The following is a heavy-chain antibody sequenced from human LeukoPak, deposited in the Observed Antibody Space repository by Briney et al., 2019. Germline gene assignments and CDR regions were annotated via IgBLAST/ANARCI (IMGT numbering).Heavy chain of an antibody. CDR3: ARGGRGSGYPSDAYDI. CDR1: GYTFTGYY. Sequence: ASVKVSCKASGYTFTGYYFHWVRQAPGQGLEWMGWTNPNSGGTNYAQKFQGRVTMTRDTSISTAYMELSSLRSDDTAMYYCARGGRGSGYPSDAYDIWGQGTMVTVSS. J-gene: IGHJ3*02. V-gene: IGHV1-2*02. CDR2: TNPNSGGT. D-gene: IGHD3-22*01.